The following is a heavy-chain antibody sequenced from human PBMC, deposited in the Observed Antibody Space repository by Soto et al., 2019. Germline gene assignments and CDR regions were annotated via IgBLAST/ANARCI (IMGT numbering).Heavy chain of an antibody. J-gene: IGHJ5*02. Sequence: SVKVSGKASGGTFSSYAISWVRQAPGQGLEWMGGIIPIFGTANYAQKFQGRVTITADESTSTAYMELSSLRSEDTAVYYCARSGSSWYNNWLDPWGQGTLVTVSS. CDR3: ARSGSSWYNNWLDP. D-gene: IGHD6-13*01. CDR2: IIPIFGTA. CDR1: GGTFSSYA. V-gene: IGHV1-69*13.